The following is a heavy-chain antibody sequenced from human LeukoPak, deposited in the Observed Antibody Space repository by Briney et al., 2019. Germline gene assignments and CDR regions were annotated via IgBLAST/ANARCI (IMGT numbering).Heavy chain of an antibody. CDR2: ISCSGGST. CDR1: GFTFSSYA. Sequence: GGSLRLSCAASGFTFSSYAMSWVRQAPGKGLKWVSAISCSGGSTYYADSVKSRFTISRDNSKNTLYLQMNSLRAEDTAVYYCAKADSNYYDSSGYYYVGYWGQGTLVTVSS. CDR3: AKADSNYYDSSGYYYVGY. J-gene: IGHJ4*02. D-gene: IGHD3-22*01. V-gene: IGHV3-23*01.